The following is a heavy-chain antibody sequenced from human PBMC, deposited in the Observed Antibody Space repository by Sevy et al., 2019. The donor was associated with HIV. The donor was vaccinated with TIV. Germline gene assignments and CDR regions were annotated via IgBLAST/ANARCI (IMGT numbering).Heavy chain of an antibody. CDR3: ARDRIAARLSYFDY. D-gene: IGHD6-6*01. Sequence: GGSLRLSCAASGFTFSSYSMNWVRQAPGKGLEWVSYISSSSSTIYYADSGKGRFTISRDNAKNSLYLQMNSLRDEDTAVYYCARDRIAARLSYFDYWGQGTLVTVSS. J-gene: IGHJ4*02. CDR2: ISSSSSTI. CDR1: GFTFSSYS. V-gene: IGHV3-48*02.